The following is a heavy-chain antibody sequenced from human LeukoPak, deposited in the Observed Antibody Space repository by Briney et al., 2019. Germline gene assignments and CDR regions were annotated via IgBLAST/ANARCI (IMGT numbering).Heavy chain of an antibody. CDR2: IIPIFGTA. D-gene: IGHD6-19*01. CDR3: ASAGYSSGWYNWFDP. Sequence: SVKVSCKASGYTFTSYYMHWVRQAPGQGLEWMGGIIPIFGTANYAQKFQGRVTITADESTSTAYMELSSLRSEDTAVYYCASAGYSSGWYNWFDPWGQGTLVTVSS. J-gene: IGHJ5*02. V-gene: IGHV1-69*13. CDR1: GYTFTSYY.